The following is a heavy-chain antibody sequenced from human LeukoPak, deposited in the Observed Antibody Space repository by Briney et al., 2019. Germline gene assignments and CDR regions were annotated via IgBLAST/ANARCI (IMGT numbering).Heavy chain of an antibody. V-gene: IGHV3-21*01. D-gene: IGHD2-15*01. CDR1: GFTFTDYS. J-gene: IGHJ6*03. CDR3: TRDIVVVVDYYYYYYMDV. CDR2: ISVVSTYK. Sequence: GGSLRLSCAASGFTFTDYSINWVRQDPGKGLEWVSSISVVSTYKNYEDSVKGRFTISRDNAKNTLYLQMNSLRAEDTAVYYCTRDIVVVVDYYYYYYMDVWGKGTTVTVSS.